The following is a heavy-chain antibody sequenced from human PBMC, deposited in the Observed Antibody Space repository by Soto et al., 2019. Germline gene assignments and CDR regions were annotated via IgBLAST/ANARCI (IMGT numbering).Heavy chain of an antibody. V-gene: IGHV3-23*01. CDR2: ISGSGGST. Sequence: GGSLRLSCAASGFTFSSYAMSWVRQAPGKGLEWVSAISGSGGSTYYADSVKGRFTISGDNSKNTLYLQMNSLRAEETAVYYCAKDQSTRLQFDYWGQGTLVTVSS. D-gene: IGHD4-4*01. J-gene: IGHJ4*02. CDR3: AKDQSTRLQFDY. CDR1: GFTFSSYA.